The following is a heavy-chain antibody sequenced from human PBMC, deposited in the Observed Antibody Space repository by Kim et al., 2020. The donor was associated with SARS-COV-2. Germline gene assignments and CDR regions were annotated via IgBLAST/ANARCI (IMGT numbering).Heavy chain of an antibody. Sequence: GGSLRLSCAGSGFTFNSYGLNWVRQAPGKGLEWVAIISFDGNSEYYADSVKGRFTISRDNSKDTLYLQMNNLRPDDTAVYFCARDQWYSGNSFVTYYFDYWSQGSLVTVSS. CDR2: ISFDGNSE. D-gene: IGHD1-26*01. V-gene: IGHV3-30*04. CDR1: GFTFNSYG. CDR3: ARDQWYSGNSFVTYYFDY. J-gene: IGHJ4*02.